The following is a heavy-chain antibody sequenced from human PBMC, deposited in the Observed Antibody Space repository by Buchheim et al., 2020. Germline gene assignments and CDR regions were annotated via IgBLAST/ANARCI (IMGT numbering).Heavy chain of an antibody. CDR3: AKRIAAAGITDMDV. V-gene: IGHV3-23*01. Sequence: EVQLLGSGGDLVQPGGSLRLSCSVSGFTFSSYAMSWVRQAPGKGLEWVSAISGSGDTYYTDSVKGRFTISRDNSKNTLYLQMNSLRAEDTAVYYCAKRIAAAGITDMDVWGKGTT. J-gene: IGHJ6*03. CDR1: GFTFSSYA. CDR2: ISGSGDT. D-gene: IGHD6-13*01.